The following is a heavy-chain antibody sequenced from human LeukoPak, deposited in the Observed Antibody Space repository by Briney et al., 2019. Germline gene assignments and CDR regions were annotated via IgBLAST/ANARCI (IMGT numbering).Heavy chain of an antibody. V-gene: IGHV1-2*02. J-gene: IGHJ3*02. D-gene: IGHD3-22*01. CDR2: INPDSGGT. Sequence: ASVKVSCKGSGYTFTGYYMHWVRQAPGQGLEWMGWINPDSGGTNYAQKFQGRVTMTRDTSISTAYMELSRLRSDDTAVYYCARGSNFYKGYYDSSGSGAFDIWGQGTMVTVSP. CDR1: GYTFTGYY. CDR3: ARGSNFYKGYYDSSGSGAFDI.